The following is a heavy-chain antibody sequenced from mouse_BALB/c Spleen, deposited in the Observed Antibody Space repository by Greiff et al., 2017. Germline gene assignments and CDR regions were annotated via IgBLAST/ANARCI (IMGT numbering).Heavy chain of an antibody. CDR1: GYSITSGYY. CDR2: ISYDGSN. V-gene: IGHV3-6*02. D-gene: IGHD3-3*01. Sequence: VQLKESGPGLVKPSQSLSLTCSVTGYSITSGYYWNWIRQFPGNKLEWMGYISYDGSNNYNPSLKNRISITRDTSKNQFFLKLNSVTTEDTATYYCARGCSYWGQGTLVTVSA. J-gene: IGHJ3*01. CDR3: ARGCSY.